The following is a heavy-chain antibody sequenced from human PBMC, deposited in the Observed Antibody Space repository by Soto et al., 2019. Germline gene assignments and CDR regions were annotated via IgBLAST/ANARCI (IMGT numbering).Heavy chain of an antibody. CDR2: ISPHNDNT. CDR3: ARTFGYNWNPGEY. J-gene: IGHJ4*02. CDR1: GYIFTSYG. V-gene: IGHV1-18*04. Sequence: QVQLVQSGAEVKKPGASVKVSCKASGYIFTSYGISWVRQAPGQGLEWMGWISPHNDNTNYAQNLQGRVTITTDTSTSTAYMELRSLRSDDTAVDYCARTFGYNWNPGEYWGQGSLVTVSS. D-gene: IGHD1-20*01.